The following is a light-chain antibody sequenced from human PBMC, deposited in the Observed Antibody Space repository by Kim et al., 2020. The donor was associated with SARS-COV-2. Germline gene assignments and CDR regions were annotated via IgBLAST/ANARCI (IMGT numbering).Light chain of an antibody. V-gene: IGKV1-13*01. Sequence: SGGDRVTITCRASQVIAGALACYQHKPRKAPKLLIYYVSSLESGVPSRFSGSGSGTDFTLTINNLQPEDVATYYCHQFNTYPAITFGQGTRLEIK. CDR3: HQFNTYPAIT. CDR2: YVS. J-gene: IGKJ5*01. CDR1: QVIAGA.